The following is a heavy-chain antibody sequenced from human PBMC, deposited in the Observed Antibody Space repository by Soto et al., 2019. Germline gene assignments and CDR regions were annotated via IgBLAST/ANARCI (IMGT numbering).Heavy chain of an antibody. J-gene: IGHJ5*02. V-gene: IGHV6-1*01. CDR3: ARDLHFGYSSSWYWFDP. CDR1: GDSVSSSSAA. CDR2: TYYRSKWYN. Sequence: PSQTLSLTCAISGDSVSSSSAAWNWIRQSPSRGLEWLGRTYYRSKWYNDYAVSVKSRITINPDTSKNQFSLQLNSVTPEDTAVYYCARDLHFGYSSSWYWFDPWGQGTLVTVSS. D-gene: IGHD6-13*01.